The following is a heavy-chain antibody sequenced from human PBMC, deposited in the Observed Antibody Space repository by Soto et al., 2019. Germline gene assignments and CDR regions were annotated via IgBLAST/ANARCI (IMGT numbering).Heavy chain of an antibody. J-gene: IGHJ4*02. CDR1: GGSISSGGYY. CDR3: ARSRWFGEFPFDY. D-gene: IGHD3-10*01. CDR2: IYYSGST. V-gene: IGHV4-31*03. Sequence: SSETLSLTCTVSGGSISSGGYYWSWIRQHPGKGLEWIGYIYYSGSTYYNPSLKSRVTISVDTSKNQFSLKLSSVTAADTAVYYCARSRWFGEFPFDYWGQGTLVTVCS.